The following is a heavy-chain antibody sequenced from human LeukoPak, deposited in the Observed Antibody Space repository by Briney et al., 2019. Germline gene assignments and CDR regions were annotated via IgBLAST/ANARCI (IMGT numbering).Heavy chain of an antibody. Sequence: GESLKISCKGSGYSFTSYWIGWVRQMPGKGLESMGIIYPGDSDTRYSPSFQGQVTISADKSISTAYLQWSSLKASDTAMYYCARLYYDFWSGYFSSGPYYFDYWGQGTLVTVSS. D-gene: IGHD3-3*01. CDR3: ARLYYDFWSGYFSSGPYYFDY. J-gene: IGHJ4*02. CDR2: IYPGDSDT. V-gene: IGHV5-51*01. CDR1: GYSFTSYW.